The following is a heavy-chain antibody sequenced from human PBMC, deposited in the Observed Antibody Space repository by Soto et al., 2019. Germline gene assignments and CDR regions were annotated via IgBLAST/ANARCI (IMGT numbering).Heavy chain of an antibody. CDR2: IWYDGSNK. V-gene: IGHV3-33*01. D-gene: IGHD6-13*01. J-gene: IGHJ4*02. CDR1: GFTFSSYG. CDR3: ARGNQQLVFDY. Sequence: GGSLRLSCAASGFTFSSYGMHWVRQAPGKGLEWVAVIWYDGSNKYYADSVKGRFTISRDNSKNTLYLQMNSLRAEDTAVYYCARGNQQLVFDYWGQGTLVTVSS.